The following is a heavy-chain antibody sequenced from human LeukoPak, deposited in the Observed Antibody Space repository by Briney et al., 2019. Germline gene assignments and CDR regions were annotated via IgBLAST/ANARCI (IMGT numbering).Heavy chain of an antibody. V-gene: IGHV3-74*01. CDR2: INSDGSTT. D-gene: IGHD3-16*01. CDR3: TRINYG. CDR1: GFTFSSYW. J-gene: IGHJ4*02. Sequence: GGSLRLSCAASGFTFSSYWMHWVRQAPGKGLMWVSRINSDGSTTSYADSVKGRFTISRDNPKNTLYLQMNSLRVEDTAVYYCTRINYGWGQGTLVTVSS.